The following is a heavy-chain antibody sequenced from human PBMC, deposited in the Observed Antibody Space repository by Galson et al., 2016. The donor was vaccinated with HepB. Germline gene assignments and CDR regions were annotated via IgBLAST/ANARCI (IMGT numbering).Heavy chain of an antibody. CDR1: GYTFATHG. CDR3: AREQSSSWSPFYY. Sequence: SVKVSCKASGYTFATHGISWVRQAPGEGLEWMGWVRVFDGHTDSAQKFQDRVSFTADTSTNTAYMELRSLTYDDTAVYFCAREQSSSWSPFYYWGQGTLVAVSS. V-gene: IGHV1-18*01. CDR2: VRVFDGHT. D-gene: IGHD6-13*01. J-gene: IGHJ4*02.